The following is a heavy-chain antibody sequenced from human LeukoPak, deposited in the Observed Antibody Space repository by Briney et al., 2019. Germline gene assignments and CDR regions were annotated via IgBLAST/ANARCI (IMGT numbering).Heavy chain of an antibody. J-gene: IGHJ4*02. Sequence: GGSLRLSCAASGFTFSSIAMSWVRQAPDKGLEWVSTISGSGGGTYYADSVKGRFTISRDDSKSTLYLQMNSLRADDTAVYYCAKDLGRYRNNFFDYWGQGNLVTVSS. CDR1: GFTFSSIA. CDR3: AKDLGRYRNNFFDY. CDR2: ISGSGGGT. V-gene: IGHV3-23*01. D-gene: IGHD1-26*01.